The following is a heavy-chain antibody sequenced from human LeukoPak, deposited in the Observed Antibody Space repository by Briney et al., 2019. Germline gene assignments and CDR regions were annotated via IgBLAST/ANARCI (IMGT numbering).Heavy chain of an antibody. V-gene: IGHV6-1*01. D-gene: IGHD1-7*01. CDR3: AGGNYHYYFDP. Sequence: SQTLSLTCAISGDSVSSNSVTWNWIRQSPSRGLEWLGRTYYRSTWYNDYAVSVRGRITVNPDASKNQFSLHLNSVTPEDTAVYYCAGGNYHYYFDPWGQGTLVTVSS. J-gene: IGHJ5*02. CDR1: GDSVSSNSVT. CDR2: TYYRSTWYN.